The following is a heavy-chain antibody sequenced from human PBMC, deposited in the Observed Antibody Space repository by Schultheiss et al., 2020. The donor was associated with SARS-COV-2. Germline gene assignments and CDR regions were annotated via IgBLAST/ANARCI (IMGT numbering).Heavy chain of an antibody. CDR3: ARVVGGPTFEAFFGMDV. Sequence: SETLSLTCTVSGGSIGTYYWNWVRQSPGKGLEWIGYIYHSGSTYYNPSLKSRVTISVDTSKNQVSLKVRSVTAADTAVYYCARVVGGPTFEAFFGMDVWGQGTTVTVSS. J-gene: IGHJ6*02. V-gene: IGHV4-59*01. CDR2: IYHSGST. CDR1: GGSIGTYY. D-gene: IGHD1-26*01.